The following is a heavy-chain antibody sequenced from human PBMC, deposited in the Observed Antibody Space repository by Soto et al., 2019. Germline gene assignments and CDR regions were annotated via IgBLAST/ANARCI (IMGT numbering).Heavy chain of an antibody. D-gene: IGHD3-22*01. CDR1: GFTFSSYA. Sequence: PGGSLRLSRAASGFTFSSYAMSWVRQAPGKGLEWVSAISGSGGSTYYADSVKGRFTISRDNSKNTLYLQMNSLRAEDTAVYYCAKDGYYDSSAPEYWGQGTLVTVSS. V-gene: IGHV3-23*01. J-gene: IGHJ4*02. CDR3: AKDGYYDSSAPEY. CDR2: ISGSGGST.